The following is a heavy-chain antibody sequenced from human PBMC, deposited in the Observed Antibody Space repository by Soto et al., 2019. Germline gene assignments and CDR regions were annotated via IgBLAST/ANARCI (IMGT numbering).Heavy chain of an antibody. V-gene: IGHV4-34*01. J-gene: IGHJ3*02. Sequence: PSETLSLTCAVYGGSFSGYYWSWIRQPPGKGLEWIGEINHSGSTNYNPSLKSRVTISVDTSKNQFSLKLSSVTAADTAVYYCARGRYFGLRGYDAFDIWGQGTMVT. CDR1: GGSFSGYY. CDR3: ARGRYFGLRGYDAFDI. D-gene: IGHD3-9*01. CDR2: INHSGST.